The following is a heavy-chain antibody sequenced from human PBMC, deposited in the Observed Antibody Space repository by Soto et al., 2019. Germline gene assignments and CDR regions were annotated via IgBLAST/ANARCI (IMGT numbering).Heavy chain of an antibody. J-gene: IGHJ6*02. V-gene: IGHV1-69*01. CDR2: SIPIFGTA. Sequence: QVQLVQSGAEVKKPGSSVNVSCKASGGTFSSYAISWVRQAPGQGLEWMGGSIPIFGTANYAQKFQGRVTITADDSTSPAYMELSSLRSEDPAVYYCARTSSSSWYDYYYYYGMDVWGQGTTVTVSS. CDR1: GGTFSSYA. CDR3: ARTSSSSWYDYYYYYGMDV. D-gene: IGHD6-13*01.